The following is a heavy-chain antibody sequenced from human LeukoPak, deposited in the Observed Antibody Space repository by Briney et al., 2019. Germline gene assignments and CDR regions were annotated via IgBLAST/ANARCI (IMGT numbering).Heavy chain of an antibody. D-gene: IGHD6-13*01. V-gene: IGHV7-4-1*02. CDR3: ARGGSSWYGGHAEYFQH. J-gene: IGHJ1*01. Sequence: ASVKVSCKASGYTFTSYAMNWVRQAPGQGLEWMGWINANTGNPTYAQGFTGRFVFSLDTSVSTAYLQISSLKAEDTAVYYCARGGSSWYGGHAEYFQHWGQGTLVTVSS. CDR2: INANTGNP. CDR1: GYTFTSYA.